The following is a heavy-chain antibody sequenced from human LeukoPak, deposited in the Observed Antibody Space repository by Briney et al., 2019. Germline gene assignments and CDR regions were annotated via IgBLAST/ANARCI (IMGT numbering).Heavy chain of an antibody. Sequence: ASVKLSCKASGYNFSSYYIQWVRQDPGQGLEWMGLLNPSRGTTAYAPKFQGRVTMTRDTSPNTVYMELRGLRSDDTAIYYCARDATRGIGGSYDLDFWGQGSLVTVSS. CDR1: GYNFSSYY. CDR3: ARDATRGIGGSYDLDF. CDR2: LNPSRGTT. J-gene: IGHJ4*02. D-gene: IGHD3-16*01. V-gene: IGHV1-46*01.